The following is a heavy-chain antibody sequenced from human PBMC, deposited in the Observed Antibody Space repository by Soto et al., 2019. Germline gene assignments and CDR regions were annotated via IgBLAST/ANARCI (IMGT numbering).Heavy chain of an antibody. Sequence: GASVKVSCKASGYTFTSYGISWVRQAPGQGLEWMGWISAYNGNTNYAQKLQGRVTMTTDTSTSTAYMELRSLRSDDTVVYYCARGDYDFWSGTQNWFDPWGQGTLVTVSS. D-gene: IGHD3-3*01. CDR2: ISAYNGNT. CDR3: ARGDYDFWSGTQNWFDP. V-gene: IGHV1-18*01. J-gene: IGHJ5*02. CDR1: GYTFTSYG.